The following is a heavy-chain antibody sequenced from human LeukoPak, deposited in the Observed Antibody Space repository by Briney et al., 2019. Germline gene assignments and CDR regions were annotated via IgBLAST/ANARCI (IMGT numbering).Heavy chain of an antibody. CDR1: GFTFSSYG. J-gene: IGHJ4*02. CDR2: ISSSGSTI. D-gene: IGHD3-16*02. V-gene: IGHV3-48*04. Sequence: GGSLRLSCAASGFTFSSYGMNWIRQAPGKGLEWVSYISSSGSTIYYADSVKGRFTISRDNAKNSLYLQMNSLRAEDTAVYYCARDLPRYYDYVWGSHRPYDYWGQGTLVTVSS. CDR3: ARDLPRYYDYVWGSHRPYDY.